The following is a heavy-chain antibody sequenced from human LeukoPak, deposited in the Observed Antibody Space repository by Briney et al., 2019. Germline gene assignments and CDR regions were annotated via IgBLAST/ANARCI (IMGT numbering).Heavy chain of an antibody. CDR3: ASGGTGHFDY. V-gene: IGHV4-30-2*01. CDR2: IYHSGST. CDR1: GGSISSGGCY. Sequence: SETLSLTCSVSGGSISSGGCYWSWIRQPPGKGLEWIGYIYHSGSTYYNPSLKSRVTISVDRSKNQFSLKLSSVTAADTAVYYCASGGTGHFDYWGPRTLVTVSS. D-gene: IGHD2-8*02. J-gene: IGHJ4*02.